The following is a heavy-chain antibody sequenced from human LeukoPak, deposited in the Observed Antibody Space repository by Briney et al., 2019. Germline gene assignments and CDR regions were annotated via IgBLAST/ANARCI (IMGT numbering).Heavy chain of an antibody. J-gene: IGHJ4*02. CDR3: ARAGTYYYDSSGYYSIDY. V-gene: IGHV4-61*02. CDR1: GGSISSGSYY. CDR2: IYTSGST. D-gene: IGHD3-22*01. Sequence: SETLSLTCTVSGGSISSGSYYWSWIRQPAGKGLEWIGRIYTSGSTNYNPSLKSRVTISVDTSKNQFPLKLSSVTAADTAVYYCARAGTYYYDSSGYYSIDYWGQGTLVTVSS.